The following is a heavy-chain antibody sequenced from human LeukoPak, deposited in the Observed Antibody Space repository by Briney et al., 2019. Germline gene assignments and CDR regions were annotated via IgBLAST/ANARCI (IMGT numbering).Heavy chain of an antibody. CDR3: AKKDNGNYFNFDY. CDR2: IKQDGSEK. Sequence: PGGSLRLSCAASGFTFSNYWMSWVRQAPGKGLEWVANIKQDGSEKYYVDSVKGRFTISRDNAKNSLYLQMNSLRAEDTAVYYCAKKDNGNYFNFDYWGQGTLVTVSS. J-gene: IGHJ4*02. D-gene: IGHD2/OR15-2a*01. CDR1: GFTFSNYW. V-gene: IGHV3-7*02.